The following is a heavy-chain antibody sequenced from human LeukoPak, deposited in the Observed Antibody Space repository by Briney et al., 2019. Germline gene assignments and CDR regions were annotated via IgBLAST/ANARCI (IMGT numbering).Heavy chain of an antibody. Sequence: PSETLSLTCALYGGPFTGYYGSWIRQSPGKGLEWIGEISHSGITQYNPSLKSRVTISVDTSKNWFSLRLTSVTAADTAVYYCARHDGRVGAGDYWGQGALVTVSS. CDR3: ARHDGRVGAGDY. CDR2: ISHSGIT. CDR1: GGPFTGYY. J-gene: IGHJ4*02. D-gene: IGHD1-1*01. V-gene: IGHV4-34*01.